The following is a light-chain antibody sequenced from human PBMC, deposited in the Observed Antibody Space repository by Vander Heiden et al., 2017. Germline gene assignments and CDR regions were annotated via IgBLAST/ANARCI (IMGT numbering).Light chain of an antibody. CDR2: GNN. CDR3: AAWDDSLKTAV. V-gene: IGLV1-44*01. CDR1: SSDIGTNT. Sequence: HSVLTQPPSASGAPRPWLSISCSGSSSDIGTNTGNWYQQLPGTAPKLLIVGNNQRTSGVPDRFSGSKSGTAASLAISGLQSEDDADYYCAAWDDSLKTAVFGGGTKVTVL. J-gene: IGLJ2*01.